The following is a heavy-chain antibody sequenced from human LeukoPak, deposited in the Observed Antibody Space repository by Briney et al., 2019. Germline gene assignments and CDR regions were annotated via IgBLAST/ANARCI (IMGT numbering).Heavy chain of an antibody. Sequence: GGSLRLSCAASGFTFSKYCMIWVGQAPGKGLEWVANIKQDGSEKYYVDSVKGRFTISRDNAKNQLYLKMSCLSAEDTAVYYCATAYSGYGYFDYWGQGTLVTVSS. D-gene: IGHD5-12*01. CDR2: IKQDGSEK. CDR3: ATAYSGYGYFDY. CDR1: GFTFSKYC. J-gene: IGHJ4*02. V-gene: IGHV3-7*01.